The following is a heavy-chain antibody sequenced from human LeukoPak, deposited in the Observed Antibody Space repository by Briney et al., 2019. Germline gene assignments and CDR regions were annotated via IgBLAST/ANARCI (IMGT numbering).Heavy chain of an antibody. CDR2: IIPILGIA. CDR3: AREEHGILTFDY. D-gene: IGHD3-9*01. J-gene: IGHJ4*02. V-gene: IGHV1-69*04. CDR1: GGTFSSYA. Sequence: ASVKVSCKASGGTFSSYAISWVRQAPGQGLEWMGRIIPILGIANYAQKFQGRVTITADKSTSTAYMELSSLRSEDTAVYYCAREEHGILTFDYWGQGTLVTVSS.